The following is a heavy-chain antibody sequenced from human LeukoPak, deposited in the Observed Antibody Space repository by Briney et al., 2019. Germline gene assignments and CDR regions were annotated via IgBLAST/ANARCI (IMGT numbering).Heavy chain of an antibody. D-gene: IGHD6-13*01. CDR3: ARDWAAADPYNWFDP. Sequence: SETLSLTCSVSGGSISSSTYFWGWIRQPPGKGLEWIGSIYHSGSTYYNPSLKSRVTISVDTSKNQFSLKLSSVTAADTAVYYCARDWAAADPYNWFDPWGQGTLVTVSS. CDR2: IYHSGST. J-gene: IGHJ5*02. CDR1: GGSISSSTYF. V-gene: IGHV4-39*07.